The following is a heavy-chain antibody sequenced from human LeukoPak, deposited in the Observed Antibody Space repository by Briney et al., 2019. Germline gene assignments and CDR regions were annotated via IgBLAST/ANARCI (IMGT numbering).Heavy chain of an antibody. V-gene: IGHV1-46*01. Sequence: ASVKVSCKASGYTFTSYYMHWVRQAPGQGLEWMGIINPSGGSTSYAQKFQGRVTMTRDTSTSTAYMELRSLRSDDTAVYYCARDNKIAAAEPPPGFDPWGQGTLVTVSS. J-gene: IGHJ5*02. CDR2: INPSGGST. CDR3: ARDNKIAAAEPPPGFDP. CDR1: GYTFTSYY. D-gene: IGHD6-13*01.